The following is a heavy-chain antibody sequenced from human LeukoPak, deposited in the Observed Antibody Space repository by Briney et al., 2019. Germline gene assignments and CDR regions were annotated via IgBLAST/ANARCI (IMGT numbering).Heavy chain of an antibody. CDR3: AVGWIQLWLGFDP. Sequence: SVKVSCKASGGTFSSYAISWVRQAPGQELEWMGGIIPIFGTANYAQKFQGRVTITTDESTSTAYMELSSLRSEDTAVYYCAVGWIQLWLGFDPWGQGTLVTVSS. J-gene: IGHJ5*02. D-gene: IGHD5-18*01. CDR2: IIPIFGTA. V-gene: IGHV1-69*05. CDR1: GGTFSSYA.